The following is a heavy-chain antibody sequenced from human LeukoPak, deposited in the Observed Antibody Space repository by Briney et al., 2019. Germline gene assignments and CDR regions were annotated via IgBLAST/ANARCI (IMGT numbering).Heavy chain of an antibody. J-gene: IGHJ6*03. V-gene: IGHV3-33*06. CDR3: AKELYYYYYMDV. CDR2: IWYDGSNK. Sequence: PGRSLRLSCAASGFTFSSYGMHWARQAPGKGLEWVAVIWYDGSNKYYADSVKGRFTISRDNSKNTLYLQMNSLRAEDTAVYYCAKELYYYYYMDVWGKGTTVTVSS. CDR1: GFTFSSYG.